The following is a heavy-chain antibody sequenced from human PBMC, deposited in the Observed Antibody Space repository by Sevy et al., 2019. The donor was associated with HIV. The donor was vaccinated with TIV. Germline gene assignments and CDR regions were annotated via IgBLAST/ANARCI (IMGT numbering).Heavy chain of an antibody. J-gene: IGHJ4*02. V-gene: IGHV3-33*01. Sequence: GGSLRLSCASSGLTPSTYGIHWVRQAPGKGLEWVAVIGYDGNNKFYADSGKGRFTISRDDSKNTVFLQMDSLRAEDMAVYYCARDPRIYGDYLLAYFDYWGQGTLVTVSS. CDR2: IGYDGNNK. CDR3: ARDPRIYGDYLLAYFDY. D-gene: IGHD4-17*01. CDR1: GLTPSTYG.